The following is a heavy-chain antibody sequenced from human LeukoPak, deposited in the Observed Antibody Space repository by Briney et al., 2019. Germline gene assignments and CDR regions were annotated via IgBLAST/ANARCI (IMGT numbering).Heavy chain of an antibody. CDR3: ARGRYSYGWNDS. D-gene: IGHD3-16*02. CDR1: GGSIGTSAYY. J-gene: IGHJ5*01. CDR2: ISDSGST. Sequence: SQTLSLTCTVSGGSIGTSAYYWNWIRQHPGKGLEWIGFISDSGSTLYNPSLKSRVTISSDTPKNQFSLKLTSVTAADMAVYYCARGRYSYGWNDSWGQGTLVTVSS. V-gene: IGHV4-31*03.